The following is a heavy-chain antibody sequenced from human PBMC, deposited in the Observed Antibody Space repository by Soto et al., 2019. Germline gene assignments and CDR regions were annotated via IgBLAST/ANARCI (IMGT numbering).Heavy chain of an antibody. Sequence: GGSLRLSCVASGFTFSSYSMNWVRLAPGKGLEWVSAISGSGSSTYYADSVKGRFTISRDNSKNTLYLQMNSLRAEDTAVYYCAKDDYLVAFYYWGQGTLVTVSS. D-gene: IGHD2-15*01. J-gene: IGHJ4*02. CDR2: ISGSGSST. CDR3: AKDDYLVAFYY. V-gene: IGHV3-23*01. CDR1: GFTFSSYS.